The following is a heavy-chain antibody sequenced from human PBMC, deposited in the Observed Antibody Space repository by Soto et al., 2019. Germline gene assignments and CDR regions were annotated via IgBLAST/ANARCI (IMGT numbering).Heavy chain of an antibody. CDR2: ISYDGSNK. D-gene: IGHD2-2*03. V-gene: IGHV3-30-3*01. J-gene: IGHJ4*02. CDR1: GFTFSSYA. Sequence: GGSLRLSCAASGFTFSSYAMHWVRQAPGKGLEWVAVISYDGSNKYYADSVKGRFTISRDNSKNTLYLQMNSLRAEDTAVYYCARDSYRGYCSSTSCYAFYFDYWGQGTLVTVSS. CDR3: ARDSYRGYCSSTSCYAFYFDY.